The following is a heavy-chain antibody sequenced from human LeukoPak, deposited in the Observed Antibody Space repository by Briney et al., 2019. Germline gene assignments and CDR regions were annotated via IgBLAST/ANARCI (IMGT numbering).Heavy chain of an antibody. V-gene: IGHV4-30-4*01. D-gene: IGHD5-12*01. CDR1: GGSISSGDYY. CDR3: ARRGYSGYLDY. J-gene: IGHJ4*02. Sequence: KTSETLSLTCTVSGGSISSGDYYWSWIRQPPGKGLEWIGYIYYSGSTNYNPSLKSRVTISVDTSKNQFSLRLSSVTAADTAVYYCARRGYSGYLDYWGQGTLVTVSS. CDR2: IYYSGST.